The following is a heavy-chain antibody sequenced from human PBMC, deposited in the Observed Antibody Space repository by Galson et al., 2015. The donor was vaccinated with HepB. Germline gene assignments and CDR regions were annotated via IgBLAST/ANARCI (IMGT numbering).Heavy chain of an antibody. Sequence: SLRLSCAASGFTFSSYSMNWVRQAPGKGLEWVSSISSSSSYIYYADSVKGRFTISRDNAKNSLYLQMNSLRAEDTAVYYCARGFWSSSSREDYFDYWGQGTLVTVSS. J-gene: IGHJ4*02. CDR3: ARGFWSSSSREDYFDY. CDR1: GFTFSSYS. V-gene: IGHV3-21*01. D-gene: IGHD3-3*01. CDR2: ISSSSSYI.